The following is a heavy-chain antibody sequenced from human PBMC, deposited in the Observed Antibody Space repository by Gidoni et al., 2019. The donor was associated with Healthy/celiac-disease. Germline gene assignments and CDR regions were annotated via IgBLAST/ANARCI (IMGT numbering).Heavy chain of an antibody. CDR3: AKDSSITMIVVVITFFDY. J-gene: IGHJ4*02. CDR1: GFTFSSYA. D-gene: IGHD3-22*01. CDR2: ISGSGGST. V-gene: IGHV3-23*01. Sequence: EVQLLESGGGLVQPGGSLSLSCAASGFTFSSYAMSWVRQAPGKGLEWVSAISGSGGSTYYADSVKGRFTISRDNSKNTLYLQMNSLRAEDTAVYYCAKDSSITMIVVVITFFDYWGQGTLVTVSS.